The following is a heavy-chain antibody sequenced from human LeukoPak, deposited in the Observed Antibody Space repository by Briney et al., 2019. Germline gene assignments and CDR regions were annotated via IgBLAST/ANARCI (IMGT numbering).Heavy chain of an antibody. D-gene: IGHD2-2*01. CDR3: AKAVWGSTRLPDY. CDR2: ISYDGSNK. V-gene: IGHV3-30*18. Sequence: GGSLRLSCAASGFTFSSYGMHLVRQAPGKGLEWVAVISYDGSNKYYADSVKGRFTISRDNSKNTLYLQMNSLRAEDTAVYYCAKAVWGSTRLPDYWGQGTLVTVSS. CDR1: GFTFSSYG. J-gene: IGHJ4*02.